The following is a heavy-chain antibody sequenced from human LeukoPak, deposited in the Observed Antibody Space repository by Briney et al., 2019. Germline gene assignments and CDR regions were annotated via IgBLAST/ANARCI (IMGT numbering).Heavy chain of an antibody. CDR1: GFTFNDYA. D-gene: IGHD3-22*01. CDR2: LSGSGGSS. Sequence: GGSLRLSCTASGFTFNDYAMNWVRQSPGMRLEWLSTLSGSGGSSYYANSVRGRFTISRDNSKNTLFLQMHNLRAEDTAVYYCAKDPHVGSSGYYQYYFDYWGRGTLVTVSS. V-gene: IGHV3-23*01. CDR3: AKDPHVGSSGYYQYYFDY. J-gene: IGHJ4*02.